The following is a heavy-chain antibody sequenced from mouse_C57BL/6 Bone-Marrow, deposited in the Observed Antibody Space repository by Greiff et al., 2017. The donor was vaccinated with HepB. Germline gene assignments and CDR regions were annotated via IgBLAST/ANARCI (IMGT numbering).Heavy chain of an antibody. V-gene: IGHV3-6*01. CDR2: ISYDGSN. J-gene: IGHJ1*03. Sequence: EVQLQESGPGLVKPSQSLSLTCSVTGYSITSGYYWNWIRQFPGNKLEWMGYISYDGSNNYNPSLKNRISITRDTSKNQFFLKLNSVTTEDTATYYCARCPITTVVADWYFDVWGTGTTVTVSS. CDR1: GYSITSGYY. D-gene: IGHD1-1*01. CDR3: ARCPITTVVADWYFDV.